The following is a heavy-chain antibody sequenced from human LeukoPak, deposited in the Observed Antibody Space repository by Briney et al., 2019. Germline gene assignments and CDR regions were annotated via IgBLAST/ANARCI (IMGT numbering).Heavy chain of an antibody. CDR1: GFTLSSSS. CDR2: ISPSSSVI. Sequence: GGSLRLSCAASGFTLSSSSMNWVRQAPGKGLEWVSYISPSSSVIYYAASVKGRFTISRDNAKNTLYLQMNSLRAEDTAVYYCSWDHTGKEDIWGQGTMVTVSS. V-gene: IGHV3-48*04. CDR3: SWDHTGKEDI. J-gene: IGHJ3*02. D-gene: IGHD2-8*02.